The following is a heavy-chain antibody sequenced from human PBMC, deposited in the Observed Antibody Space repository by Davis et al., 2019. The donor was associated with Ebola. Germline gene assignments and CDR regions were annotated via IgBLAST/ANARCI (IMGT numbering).Heavy chain of an antibody. D-gene: IGHD2-15*01. CDR2: INHSGST. Sequence: SETLSLTCAVYGGSFSGYYWSWIRQPPGKGLEWIGEINHSGSTNYNPSLKSRVTISVDTSKSQFSLKLSSVTAADTAVYYCARRYCSGGSCYFAYWGQGTLVTVSS. J-gene: IGHJ4*02. V-gene: IGHV4-34*01. CDR3: ARRYCSGGSCYFAY. CDR1: GGSFSGYY.